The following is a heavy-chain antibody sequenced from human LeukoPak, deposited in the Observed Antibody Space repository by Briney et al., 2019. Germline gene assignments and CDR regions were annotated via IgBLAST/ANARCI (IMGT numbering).Heavy chain of an antibody. V-gene: IGHV4-34*01. CDR1: GGSFSGYY. Sequence: PSETLSLTCAVYGGSFSGYYWSWIRQPPGKGLEWIGEINHSGSTNYNPSLKSRVTISVDTSKNQFSLKLSCVTAADTAVYYCAKRRRLLPFDYWGQGTLVTVSS. D-gene: IGHD3-22*01. CDR2: INHSGST. CDR3: AKRRRLLPFDY. J-gene: IGHJ4*02.